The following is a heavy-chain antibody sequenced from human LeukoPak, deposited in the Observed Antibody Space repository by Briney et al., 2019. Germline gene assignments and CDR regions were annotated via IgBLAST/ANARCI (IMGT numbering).Heavy chain of an antibody. CDR2: INPNSGGT. CDR1: GYTFTSYG. CDR3: ARDHGIAAAGTGNWYFDL. J-gene: IGHJ2*01. Sequence: GASVKVSCKASGYTFTSYGISWVRQAPGQGLEWMGWINPNSGGTNYAQKFQGRVTMTRDTSISTAYMEPSRLGSDDTAVYYCARDHGIAAAGTGNWYFDLWGRGTLVTVSS. D-gene: IGHD6-13*01. V-gene: IGHV1-2*02.